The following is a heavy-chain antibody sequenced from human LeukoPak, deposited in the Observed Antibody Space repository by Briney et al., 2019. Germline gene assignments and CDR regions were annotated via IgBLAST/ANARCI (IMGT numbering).Heavy chain of an antibody. CDR2: IIPIFGTA. D-gene: IGHD3-3*01. V-gene: IGHV1-69*13. CDR1: GGTLSSYA. CDR3: ARGSDDFWSGYPSDYYYGMDV. Sequence: SVKVSCKASGGTLSSYAISWVRQAPGQGLEWMGGIIPIFGTANYAQKFQGRVTITADESTSTAYMELSSLRSEDTAVYYCARGSDDFWSGYPSDYYYGMDVWGQGTTVTVSS. J-gene: IGHJ6*02.